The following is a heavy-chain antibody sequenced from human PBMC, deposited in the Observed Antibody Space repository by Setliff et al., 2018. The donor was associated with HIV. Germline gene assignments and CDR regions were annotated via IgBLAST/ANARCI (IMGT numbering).Heavy chain of an antibody. Sequence: SETLSLTCTVSGGSISSNHYFWGWLRQPPGKGLEWIATMYYTGSTFYNPSLKSRLTMSVDTSKNQFSLRLHSVTAADTAVYYCARREGTAAAGTYYMDVWGKGTTVTVSS. D-gene: IGHD6-13*01. CDR1: GGSISSNHYF. CDR3: ARREGTAAAGTYYMDV. V-gene: IGHV4-39*01. J-gene: IGHJ6*03. CDR2: MYYTGST.